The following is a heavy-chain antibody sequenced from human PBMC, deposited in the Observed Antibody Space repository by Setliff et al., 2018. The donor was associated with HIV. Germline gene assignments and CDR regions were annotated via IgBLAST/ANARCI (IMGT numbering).Heavy chain of an antibody. CDR1: GFRFSDYA. Sequence: TGGSLRLSCAASGFRFSDYAMNWVRQAPGKGLEWTSYISSSSSTIYYADSVQGRFTISRDNAKNSLYLQMNSLRAEDTAIYYCALGGRYYYYYMDVWGKGTTVTVSS. J-gene: IGHJ6*03. V-gene: IGHV3-48*01. D-gene: IGHD2-15*01. CDR3: ALGGRYYYYYMDV. CDR2: ISSSSSTI.